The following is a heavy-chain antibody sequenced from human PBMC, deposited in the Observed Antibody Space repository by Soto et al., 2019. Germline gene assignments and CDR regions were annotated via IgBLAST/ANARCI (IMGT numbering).Heavy chain of an antibody. D-gene: IGHD2-15*01. CDR3: ARGLVVGRGDAFDI. J-gene: IGHJ3*02. CDR1: GFTFSSYG. V-gene: IGHV3-33*01. Sequence: GGSLRLSCAASGFTFSSYGMHWVRQAPGKGLEWVAVIWYDGSNKYYADSVKGRFTISRDNSKNTLYLQMNSLRAEDTAVYYCARGLVVGRGDAFDIWGQGTMVTVSS. CDR2: IWYDGSNK.